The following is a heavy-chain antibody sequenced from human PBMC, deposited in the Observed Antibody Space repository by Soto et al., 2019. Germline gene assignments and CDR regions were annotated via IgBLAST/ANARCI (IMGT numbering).Heavy chain of an antibody. D-gene: IGHD3-10*01. Sequence: GGSLRLSCAASGFTFSSYWMSWVRQAPGKGLEWVANIKQDGSEKYYVDSVKGRFTISRDNAKNSLYLQMNSLSAEDTSVYYCARGNIPNYGSGSYYDYYGMDVWGQGTTVTVSS. CDR1: GFTFSSYW. V-gene: IGHV3-7*01. J-gene: IGHJ6*02. CDR3: ARGNIPNYGSGSYYDYYGMDV. CDR2: IKQDGSEK.